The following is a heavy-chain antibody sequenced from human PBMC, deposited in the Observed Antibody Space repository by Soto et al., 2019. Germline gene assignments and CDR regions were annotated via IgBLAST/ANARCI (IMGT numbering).Heavy chain of an antibody. CDR2: ISYDGSNK. Sequence: GGSLRLSCAASGFTFSSYAMHWVRQAPGKGLEWVAVISYDGSNKYYADSVKGRFTISRDNSKNTLYLQMNSLRAEDTAVYYCARTLQFLDYYYGMDVWGQGTTVTVSS. D-gene: IGHD4-4*01. J-gene: IGHJ6*02. V-gene: IGHV3-30-3*01. CDR3: ARTLQFLDYYYGMDV. CDR1: GFTFSSYA.